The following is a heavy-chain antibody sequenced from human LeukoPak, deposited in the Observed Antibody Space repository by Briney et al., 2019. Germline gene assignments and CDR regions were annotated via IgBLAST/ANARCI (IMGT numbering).Heavy chain of an antibody. CDR1: GYTFTGYY. CDR3: ARPAFGDHDAFDI. CDR2: MNPNSGNT. D-gene: IGHD3-16*01. J-gene: IGHJ3*02. V-gene: IGHV1-8*02. Sequence: ASVKVSCKASGYTFTGYYMHWVRQAPGQGLEWMGWMNPNSGNTGYAQKFQGRVTMARNTSISTAYMELSSLRSEDTAVYYCARPAFGDHDAFDIWGQGTMVTVSS.